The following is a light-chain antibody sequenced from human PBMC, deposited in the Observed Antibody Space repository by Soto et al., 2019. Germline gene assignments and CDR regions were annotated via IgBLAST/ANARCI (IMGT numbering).Light chain of an antibody. V-gene: IGKV3-15*01. CDR3: QQYNNWPRT. CDR1: QSVSSN. CDR2: GAS. Sequence: DIVKIPAPATPSIYPGERATLSCRASQSVSSNLAWYQQKPGQAPRLLIYGASTRATGIPARFSGSGSGTEFTLTISSLQSEDFAVYYCQQYNNWPRTFGQGTKVDIK. J-gene: IGKJ1*01.